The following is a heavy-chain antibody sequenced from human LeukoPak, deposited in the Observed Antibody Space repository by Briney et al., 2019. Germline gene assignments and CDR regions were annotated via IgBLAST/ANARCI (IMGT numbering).Heavy chain of an antibody. Sequence: ASVKVSCKASGYSFTGYYMHWVRQAPGQWLEWMGRINPNSGGTNYAQKFQGRVTMTRDTSISTAYMELSRLRSDDTAVYYCARDRRGAPFDYWGQGTLVTVSS. D-gene: IGHD1-26*01. J-gene: IGHJ4*02. V-gene: IGHV1-2*06. CDR2: INPNSGGT. CDR3: ARDRRGAPFDY. CDR1: GYSFTGYY.